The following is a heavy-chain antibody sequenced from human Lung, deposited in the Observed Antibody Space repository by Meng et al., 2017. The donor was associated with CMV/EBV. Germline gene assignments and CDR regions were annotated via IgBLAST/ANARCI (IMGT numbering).Heavy chain of an antibody. D-gene: IGHD2-8*01. J-gene: IGHJ4*02. CDR3: ARGAWTCMLEDCFDY. CDR2: IRPNSGAT. Sequence: ASXXVSXKASGYTFTNNYIHWVRQAPGQGLQWMGRIRPNSGATTYAQTFQGRVTMTSDSSASTAYMALSRLTFDDAAIYFCARGAWTCMLEDCFDYWGQGSXVT. V-gene: IGHV1-2*02. CDR1: GYTFTNNY.